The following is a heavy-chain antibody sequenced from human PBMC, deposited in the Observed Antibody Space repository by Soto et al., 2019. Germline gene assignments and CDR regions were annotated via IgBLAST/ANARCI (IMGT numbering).Heavy chain of an antibody. J-gene: IGHJ4*02. Sequence: GGSLRLSCAASGFTFSSYWMHWVRQAPGKGLVWVSRINSDGSSTSYADSVKGRFTISRDNAKNTLYLQMNSLRAEDTAVYYCAREESFEWYCIVYWGQGTLVTVSS. CDR2: INSDGSST. V-gene: IGHV3-74*01. CDR1: GFTFSSYW. D-gene: IGHD3-3*01. CDR3: AREESFEWYCIVY.